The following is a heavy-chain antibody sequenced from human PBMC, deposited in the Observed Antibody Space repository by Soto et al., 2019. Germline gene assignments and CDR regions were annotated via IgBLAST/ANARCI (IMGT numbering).Heavy chain of an antibody. CDR1: GFSLSNARMG. D-gene: IGHD6-13*01. CDR2: IFSNDEK. J-gene: IGHJ5*02. V-gene: IGHV2-26*01. Sequence: SGPTLVNPTETLTLTCTVSGFSLSNARMGVSWIRQPPGKALEWLAHIFSNDEKSYSTSLKSRLTISKDTSKSQVVLTMTNMDPVDTATYYCARTRAYSSSLWDNWFDPWGQGTLVTVSS. CDR3: ARTRAYSSSLWDNWFDP.